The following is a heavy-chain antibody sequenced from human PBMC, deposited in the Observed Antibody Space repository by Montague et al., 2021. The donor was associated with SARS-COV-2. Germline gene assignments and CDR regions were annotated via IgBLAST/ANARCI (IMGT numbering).Heavy chain of an antibody. CDR2: ISSSSSYI. D-gene: IGHD2-15*01. V-gene: IGHV3-21*01. Sequence: SLSLSFSASGFPFSSYSMNWVRQAPGKGLEWVSSISSSSSYIYYADSVKGRFTISRDNAKNSLYLQMNSLRAEDTAVYYCARVGGMEYCSGGNCYLDYWGQGTLVTVSS. CDR1: GFPFSSYS. CDR3: ARVGGMEYCSGGNCYLDY. J-gene: IGHJ4*02.